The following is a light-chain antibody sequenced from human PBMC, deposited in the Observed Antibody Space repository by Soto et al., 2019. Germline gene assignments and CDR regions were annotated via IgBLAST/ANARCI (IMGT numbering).Light chain of an antibody. J-gene: IGKJ4*01. Sequence: QMTQSPSSLSASVGDRVTITCQASQAINSALAWCQQRPGKAPMVLIYDASILESGVPSRFSGSGSGTDFTLTISSLQPEDFATYYCQQFNSYPLTFGGGTKVEIE. CDR3: QQFNSYPLT. CDR1: QAINSA. CDR2: DAS. V-gene: IGKV1-13*02.